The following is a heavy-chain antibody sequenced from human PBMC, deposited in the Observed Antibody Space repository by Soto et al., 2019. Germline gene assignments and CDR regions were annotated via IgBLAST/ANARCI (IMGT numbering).Heavy chain of an antibody. V-gene: IGHV1-69*06. D-gene: IGHD3-22*01. Sequence: QVQLVQSGAEVKKPGSSVKVSCKASGGTFSSYAISWVRQAPGQGLEWMGGIIPIFGTANYAQKLQGRVTMTTDTSTSTAYMELRSLRSDDTAVYYCARDDSALSNWFDPWGQGTLVTVSS. CDR3: ARDDSALSNWFDP. CDR2: IIPIFGTA. CDR1: GGTFSSYA. J-gene: IGHJ5*02.